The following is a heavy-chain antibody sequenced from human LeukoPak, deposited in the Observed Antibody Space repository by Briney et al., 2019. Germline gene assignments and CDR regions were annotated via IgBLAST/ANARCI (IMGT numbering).Heavy chain of an antibody. CDR3: ARDLWNFYDDSGYNRDFDS. V-gene: IGHV1-18*01. J-gene: IGHJ5*01. CDR1: TSR. Sequence: ASVKVSCKATSRIGWVRQAPGQGGEWMGWIGTYGGDTYYAQRFQGRITVNTDTCTSTVYMELRNLRSDDTAVYYCARDLWNFYDDSGYNRDFDSWGKGTLVTVSS. CDR2: IGTYGGDT. D-gene: IGHD3-22*01.